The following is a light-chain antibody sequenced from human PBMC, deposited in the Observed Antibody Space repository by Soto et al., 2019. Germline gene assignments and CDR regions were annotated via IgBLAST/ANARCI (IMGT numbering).Light chain of an antibody. V-gene: IGKV3-11*01. CDR1: QSGRSS. Sequence: EIVLTQSPATLSLSPGERATLSCRATQSGRSSLAWYLQQRGQAPRLLIYDASKRATGIPARFSGSGSGTDFSLTISSLEPKDFAVYYGQQRSNWPGTVGQGTKVEIK. CDR3: QQRSNWPGT. CDR2: DAS. J-gene: IGKJ1*01.